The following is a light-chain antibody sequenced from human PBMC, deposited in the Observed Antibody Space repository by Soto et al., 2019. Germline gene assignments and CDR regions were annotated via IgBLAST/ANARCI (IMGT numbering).Light chain of an antibody. J-gene: IGKJ1*01. CDR3: QQSFNTPWT. CDR2: IAS. V-gene: IGKV1-9*01. CDR1: QGIRSY. Sequence: IHLTQSPSSPSASLGDRVAITLRASQGIRSYLAWYQQKPGEAPKLLISIASILQSGVPSRFSGSGSGTDFVLTISSLQPEDSATYYCQQSFNTPWTFGQGTKVDI.